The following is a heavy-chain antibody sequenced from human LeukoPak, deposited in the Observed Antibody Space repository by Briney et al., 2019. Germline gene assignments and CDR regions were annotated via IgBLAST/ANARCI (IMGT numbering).Heavy chain of an antibody. V-gene: IGHV3-30*03. CDR2: ISYDGSNE. Sequence: PGGSLRLSCAASGFTFSSYGMHWDRQAPGKGLEWVAVISYDGSNEYYADSVRGRFTISRDNSKFTLYMQMNSLRAEDTAVNYCARVRAGYCTSTSCYTGMDVWGQGTTVTVSS. CDR3: ARVRAGYCTSTSCYTGMDV. CDR1: GFTFSSYG. J-gene: IGHJ6*02. D-gene: IGHD2-2*01.